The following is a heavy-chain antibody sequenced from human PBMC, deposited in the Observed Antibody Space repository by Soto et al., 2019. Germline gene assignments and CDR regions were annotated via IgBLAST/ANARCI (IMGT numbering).Heavy chain of an antibody. CDR1: GFTFSSYW. Sequence: GGSLRLSCAASGFTFSSYWMSWVRQAPGKGLEWVANIKQDGSEKYYVDSVKGRFTISRDNAKNSLYLQMNSLRAEDTAVYYCARGLGNGNRVIAAAAVLGAFDIWGQGTMVTVSS. J-gene: IGHJ3*02. V-gene: IGHV3-7*01. CDR2: IKQDGSEK. D-gene: IGHD6-13*01. CDR3: ARGLGNGNRVIAAAAVLGAFDI.